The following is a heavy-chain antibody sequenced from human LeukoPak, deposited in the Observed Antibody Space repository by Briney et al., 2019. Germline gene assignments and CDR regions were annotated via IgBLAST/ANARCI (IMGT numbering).Heavy chain of an antibody. CDR3: ARGAGANFAPY. Sequence: PSETLSLTCTVSGGSISTSYWWSWVRQPPGKGLEWIGQIYHSGSTNYNPSLKSRVTISVDTSKNQFSLKLSPVTAADTAVYYCARGAGANFAPYWGQGTLVTVSS. CDR2: IYHSGST. CDR1: GGSISTSYW. V-gene: IGHV4-4*02. J-gene: IGHJ4*02. D-gene: IGHD3-9*01.